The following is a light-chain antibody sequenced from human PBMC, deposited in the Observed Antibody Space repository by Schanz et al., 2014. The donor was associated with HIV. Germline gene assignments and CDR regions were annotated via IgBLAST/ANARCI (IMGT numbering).Light chain of an antibody. CDR2: DVT. CDR3: SSYAGSNNVYV. J-gene: IGLJ1*01. Sequence: QSALTQPRSVSGSPGQSVTISCTGTSSDVGSYDYVSWYQQFPGKAPKVMIYDVTKRPSGVSNRFSGSKSGNTASLTISGLQAEDEADYYCSSYAGSNNVYVFGTGTKPTVL. V-gene: IGLV2-11*01. CDR1: SSDVGSYDY.